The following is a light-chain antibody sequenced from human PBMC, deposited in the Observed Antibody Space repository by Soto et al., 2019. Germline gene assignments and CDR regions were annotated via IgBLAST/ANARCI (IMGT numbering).Light chain of an antibody. CDR3: RLYYGGAHLV. Sequence: QAVVTQEPSLTVSPGGTVTLTCASTTGAVTSGHYPSWFQQRPGQAPRTLIYTTNRKHSWTPARFSGSLLGDKAALTLSGGQPEYEADHYWRLYYGGAHLVFGGGTKLTVL. CDR1: TGAVTSGHY. V-gene: IGLV7-43*01. J-gene: IGLJ2*01. CDR2: TTN.